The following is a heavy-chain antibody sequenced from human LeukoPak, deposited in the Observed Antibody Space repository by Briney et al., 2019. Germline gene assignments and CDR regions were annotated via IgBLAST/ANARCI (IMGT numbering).Heavy chain of an antibody. CDR3: ARGGFGIAAPVFWY. CDR2: IYYSGST. D-gene: IGHD6-13*01. V-gene: IGHV4-59*12. CDR1: GGSISSYY. Sequence: SETLSLTCTVSGGSISSYYWSWIRQPPGKGLEWIGYIYYSGSTNYNPSLKSRVTISVDTSKNQFSLKLSSVTAADTAVYYCARGGFGIAAPVFWYWGQGTLVTVSS. J-gene: IGHJ4*02.